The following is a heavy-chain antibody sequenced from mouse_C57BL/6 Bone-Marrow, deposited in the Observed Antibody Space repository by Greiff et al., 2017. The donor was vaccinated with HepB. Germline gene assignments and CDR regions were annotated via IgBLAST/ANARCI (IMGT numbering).Heavy chain of an antibody. CDR3: ASFYYYGSSYNWYFDV. CDR2: IYPRSGNT. D-gene: IGHD1-1*01. J-gene: IGHJ1*03. V-gene: IGHV1-81*01. CDR1: GYTFTSYG. Sequence: VQLQQSGAELARPGASVKLSCKASGYTFTSYGISWVKQSTGQGLEWIGEIYPRSGNTYYNEKFKGKATLTADKSSSTAYMELRSLTSEDSAVYFCASFYYYGSSYNWYFDVWGTGTTVTVSS.